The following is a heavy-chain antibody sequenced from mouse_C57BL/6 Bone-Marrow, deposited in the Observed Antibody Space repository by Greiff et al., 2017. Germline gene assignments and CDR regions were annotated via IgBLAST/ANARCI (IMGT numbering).Heavy chain of an antibody. CDR3: AAHYDAMDY. Sequence: QVQLKQSGPGLVQPSQSLSITCTVSGFSLTSYGVHWVRQPPGKGLEWLGVIWSGGSTDYKAAFISRLSISKDNSKSQVFFKMNSLQADDTAIYYCAAHYDAMDYWGQGTSVTVSS. V-gene: IGHV2-4*01. CDR1: GFSLTSYG. J-gene: IGHJ4*01. CDR2: IWSGGST.